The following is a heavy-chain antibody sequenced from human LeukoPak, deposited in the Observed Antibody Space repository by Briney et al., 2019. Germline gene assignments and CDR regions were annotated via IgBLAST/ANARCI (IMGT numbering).Heavy chain of an antibody. CDR2: IKQDGSEK. V-gene: IGHV3-7*01. CDR1: GFTFSDYW. CDR3: ARAPYYDSSCYDY. Sequence: GGSLRLSCAASGFTFSDYWMSWVRQAPGKGLEWVANIKQDGSEKYYVDSVKGRFTISRDNAKNSLYLQMNSLRAEDTAVYYCARAPYYDSSCYDYWGQGTLVTVSS. J-gene: IGHJ4*02. D-gene: IGHD3-22*01.